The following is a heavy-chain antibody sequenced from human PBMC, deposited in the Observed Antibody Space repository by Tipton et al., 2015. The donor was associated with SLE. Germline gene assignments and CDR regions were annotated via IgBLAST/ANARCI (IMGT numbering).Heavy chain of an antibody. J-gene: IGHJ6*02. CDR3: ARKDTTMVWGDYYYGMDV. D-gene: IGHD5-18*01. Sequence: TLSLTCAVSGGSISSSNWWSWVRQPPGKGLEWIGEIYHSGSTNYNPSLKSRVTISVDKSKNQFSLKLSSVTAADTAVYYCARKDTTMVWGDYYYGMDVWGQGTTVTVSS. CDR2: IYHSGST. V-gene: IGHV4-4*02. CDR1: GGSISSSNW.